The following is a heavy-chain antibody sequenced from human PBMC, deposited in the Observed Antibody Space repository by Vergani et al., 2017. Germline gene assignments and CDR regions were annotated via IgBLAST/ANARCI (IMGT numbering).Heavy chain of an antibody. V-gene: IGHV5-51*01. CDR3: ARRYDYVWGSYRYSYYFDY. J-gene: IGHJ4*02. Sequence: EVRLVQSGAEVKKPGESLKISCKGSGYSFTSYWIGWVRQMPGKGLEWMGIIYPGDSHTRYSPSFQGQVTISADKSISTAYLQWSSLKASDTAMYYCARRYDYVWGSYRYSYYFDYWGQGTLVTVSS. D-gene: IGHD3-16*02. CDR1: GYSFTSYW. CDR2: IYPGDSHT.